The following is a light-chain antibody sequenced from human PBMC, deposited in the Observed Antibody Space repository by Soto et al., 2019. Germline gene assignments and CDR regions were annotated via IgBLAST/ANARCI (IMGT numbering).Light chain of an antibody. CDR2: AAS. J-gene: IGKJ5*01. CDR1: RDVGSD. CDR3: QQYHTSSIT. V-gene: IGKV1-17*01. Sequence: TPIAQSPFSLSASVGEKIMITCRASRDVGSDVSWYQQKPGQAPKLVIYAASNLYTGVPSRFSGRRSGTEFTLTISSLQPDDFATYYCQQYHTSSITFGQGTRLEIK.